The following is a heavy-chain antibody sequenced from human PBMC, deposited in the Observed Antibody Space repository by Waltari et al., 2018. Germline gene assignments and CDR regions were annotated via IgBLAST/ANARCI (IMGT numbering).Heavy chain of an antibody. V-gene: IGHV1-69*12. D-gene: IGHD3-3*01. CDR1: GGTFSSYA. Sequence: QVQLVQSGAEVKKPGSSVKVSCKASGGTFSSYAIRWVRQAPGQGLAWMGGIIPIFGTANYAQTFQGRVTITADESTSTAYMELSSLRSEDTAVYYCASAPGITIFGVFYYYYYMDVWGKGTTVTISS. J-gene: IGHJ6*03. CDR2: IIPIFGTA. CDR3: ASAPGITIFGVFYYYYYMDV.